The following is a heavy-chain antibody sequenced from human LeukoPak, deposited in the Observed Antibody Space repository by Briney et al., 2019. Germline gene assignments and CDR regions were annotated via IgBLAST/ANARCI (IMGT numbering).Heavy chain of an antibody. CDR1: GFTVNNND. CDR3: ARHREISTRDFEY. V-gene: IGHV3-53*01. Sequence: GGSLRLSCAASGFTVNNNDMSWVRQAPGKGLEWVSAIYGGGNIYYADSVKGRFTISRDNSKNTLYLQMNSLRAEDTAVYFCARHREISTRDFEYWGQGTLVTVSS. D-gene: IGHD1-14*01. CDR2: IYGGGNI. J-gene: IGHJ4*02.